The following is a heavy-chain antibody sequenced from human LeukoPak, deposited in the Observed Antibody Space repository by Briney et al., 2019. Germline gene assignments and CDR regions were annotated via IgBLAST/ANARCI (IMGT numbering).Heavy chain of an antibody. CDR1: GGSFSGYY. V-gene: IGHV4-34*01. Sequence: SETLSLTCAVYGGSFSGYYWSWIRQPPGKGLEWIGEINHSGSTNYNPSLKSRVTISVDTSKNQFSLKLSSVTATDTAVYYCAGGLSGYPRLYYFDYWGQGTLVTVSS. D-gene: IGHD6-25*01. CDR2: INHSGST. J-gene: IGHJ4*02. CDR3: AGGLSGYPRLYYFDY.